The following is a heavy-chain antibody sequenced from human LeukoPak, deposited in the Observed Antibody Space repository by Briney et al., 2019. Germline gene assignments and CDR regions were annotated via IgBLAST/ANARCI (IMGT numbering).Heavy chain of an antibody. D-gene: IGHD3-22*01. V-gene: IGHV4-39*07. Sequence: SETLSLTCTVSGGSISSSSYYWGWIRQPPGKGLEWIGSIYCSGSTYYNPSLKSRVTISVDTSKNQFSLKLSSVTAADTAVYYCARLGTMTPLRRRYYFDYWGQGTLVTVSS. CDR3: ARLGTMTPLRRRYYFDY. CDR2: IYCSGST. CDR1: GGSISSSSYY. J-gene: IGHJ4*02.